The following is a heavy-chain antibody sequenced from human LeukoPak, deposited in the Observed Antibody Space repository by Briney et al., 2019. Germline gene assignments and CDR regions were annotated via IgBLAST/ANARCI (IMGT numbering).Heavy chain of an antibody. CDR3: SRRGYESSGYNY. J-gene: IGHJ4*02. CDR2: IRSKANSYAT. Sequence: GGSLRLSCAASGFTFSDSAVHWVRQASGKGLEWVGRIRSKANSYATAYAASVKGRFSISRDDSKNTAYLQMSSLKTEDTAVYYCSRRGYESSGYNYWGQGTLVTVSS. V-gene: IGHV3-73*01. D-gene: IGHD3-22*01. CDR1: GFTFSDSA.